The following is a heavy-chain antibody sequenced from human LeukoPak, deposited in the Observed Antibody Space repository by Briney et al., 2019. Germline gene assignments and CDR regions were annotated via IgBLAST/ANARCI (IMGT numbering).Heavy chain of an antibody. D-gene: IGHD6-19*01. V-gene: IGHV3-74*01. CDR3: IRSSGWPDS. CDR2: INEDGSSI. J-gene: IGHJ5*01. CDR1: GFTVSSHW. Sequence: GGSLRLSCAASGFTVSSHWMHWVRQVPGKGLVWVARINEDGSSIIYADSVKGRFAISSDIAENTIYLLMNSLRVEDTAIYYCIRSSGWPDSWGQGTLVTDSS.